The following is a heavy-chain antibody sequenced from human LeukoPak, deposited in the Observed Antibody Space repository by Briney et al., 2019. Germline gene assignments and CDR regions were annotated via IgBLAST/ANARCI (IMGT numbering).Heavy chain of an antibody. D-gene: IGHD3-22*01. CDR1: GYTLTNYG. V-gene: IGHV1-18*01. Sequence: ASVKVSCKASGYTLTNYGISWVRQAPGQGLEWMGWVSTYNGRTNYGQRFQGRVTMTTDTSTSTAYMGLRSLRSDDTAVYYCARGGRHRYYYDSSGFYGCWFDPWGQGTLVTVSS. CDR3: ARGGRHRYYYDSSGFYGCWFDP. CDR2: VSTYNGRT. J-gene: IGHJ5*02.